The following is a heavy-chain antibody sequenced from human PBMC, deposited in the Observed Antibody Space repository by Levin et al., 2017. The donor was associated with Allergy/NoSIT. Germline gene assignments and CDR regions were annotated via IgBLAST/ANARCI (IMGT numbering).Heavy chain of an antibody. CDR3: ARGRGATMVRGVTEFDY. CDR2: IYYSGST. D-gene: IGHD3-10*01. J-gene: IGHJ4*02. CDR1: GGSISSGGYY. V-gene: IGHV4-31*03. Sequence: SQTLSLTCTVSGGSISSGGYYWSWIRQHPGKGLAWIGYIYYSGSTYYNPSLKSRVTISVDTSKNQFSLKLSAVTAADTAVYYCARGRGATMVRGVTEFDYWGQGTLVTVSS.